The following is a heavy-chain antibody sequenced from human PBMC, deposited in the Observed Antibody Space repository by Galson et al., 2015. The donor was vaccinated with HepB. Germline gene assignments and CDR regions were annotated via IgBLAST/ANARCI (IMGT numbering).Heavy chain of an antibody. CDR1: GYTFTSYG. CDR2: TSAYNGNT. Sequence: SVKVSCKASGYTFTSYGISWVRQAPGQGLEWMGWTSAYNGNTNYAQKLQGRVTMTTDTSTSTAYMELRSLRSDDTAVYYCARDGPNRYYYDSSGYNDAFDIWGQGTMVTVSS. D-gene: IGHD3-22*01. CDR3: ARDGPNRYYYDSSGYNDAFDI. V-gene: IGHV1-18*04. J-gene: IGHJ3*02.